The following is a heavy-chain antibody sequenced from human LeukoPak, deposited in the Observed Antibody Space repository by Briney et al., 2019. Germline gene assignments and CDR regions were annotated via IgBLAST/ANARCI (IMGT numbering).Heavy chain of an antibody. J-gene: IGHJ3*02. V-gene: IGHV4-39*07. CDR3: AILGTYYYGSGSSI. D-gene: IGHD3-10*01. CDR2: IFYSGST. CDR1: SGSISTSNYY. Sequence: SETLSLTCTVSSGSISTSNYYWGWVRQPPGKALEWIGNIFYSGSTYYSPSLKSRVTISLDTSRNQFSLKLSSVTAADTAVYYCAILGTYYYGSGSSIWGQGTMVTVSS.